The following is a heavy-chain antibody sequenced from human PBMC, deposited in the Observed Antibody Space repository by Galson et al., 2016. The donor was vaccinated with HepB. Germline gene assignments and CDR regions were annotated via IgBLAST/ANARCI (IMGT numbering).Heavy chain of an antibody. CDR3: ARVSRDAFDI. CDR1: GASVTXXDNX. CDR2: LYYGDNT. Sequence: SETLSLTCMVSGASVTXXDNXXSWXXXPPXXXLEXXGYLYYGDNTNYSPSLRGRVTTSVDTSDNQASVSSFSLTLTSVTAADTAVYYCARVSRDAFDIWGQGTLVAVSX. V-gene: IGHV4-61*08. J-gene: IGHJ3*02.